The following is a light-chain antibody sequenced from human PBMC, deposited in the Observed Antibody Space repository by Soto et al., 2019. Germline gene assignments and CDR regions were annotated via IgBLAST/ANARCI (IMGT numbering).Light chain of an antibody. CDR2: EVR. J-gene: IGLJ1*01. CDR3: SSYTSSSTYSV. Sequence: QSALTQPASVSGSPGQSITISCTGTGSDIGGYNYVSWYQQHPGKAPKLMISEVRNRPSGVSHRFSGSKSGNTASLTISGLQAEDEADYYCSSYTSSSTYSVFGTGTK. V-gene: IGLV2-14*01. CDR1: GSDIGGYNY.